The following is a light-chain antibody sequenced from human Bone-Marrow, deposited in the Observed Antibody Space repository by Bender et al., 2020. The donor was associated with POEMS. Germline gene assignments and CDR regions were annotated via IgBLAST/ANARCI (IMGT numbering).Light chain of an antibody. Sequence: QAALTQPRSGAGSPGQSVTISCTGDYNYVSWYQLHPGKAPKLIIFDVSQRPSGVPGRFSGYKSGNAASLTISGLQADDEAEYFCCSYAGPYSWVFGGGTKLTVL. CDR3: CSYAGPYSWV. CDR2: DVS. J-gene: IGLJ2*01. CDR1: YNY. V-gene: IGLV2-11*01.